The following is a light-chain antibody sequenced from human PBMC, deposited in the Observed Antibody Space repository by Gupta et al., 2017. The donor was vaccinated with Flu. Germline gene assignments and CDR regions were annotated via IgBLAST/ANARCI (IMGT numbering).Light chain of an antibody. CDR2: GAS. Sequence: EIVMTQSPATLSVSPGERATLTCRASQSVSSNLACYQQKPGQAPRLLIYGASTRATGIPARFSGSGSGTEFTLTVSSLQSEDFAVYYCQQYNNWPPITFGQGTRLEIK. CDR1: QSVSSN. CDR3: QQYNNWPPIT. J-gene: IGKJ5*01. V-gene: IGKV3-15*01.